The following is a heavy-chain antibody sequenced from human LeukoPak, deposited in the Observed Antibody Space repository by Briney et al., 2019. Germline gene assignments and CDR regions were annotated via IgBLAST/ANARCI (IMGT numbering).Heavy chain of an antibody. J-gene: IGHJ6*02. Sequence: GGSLRLSCGASGFTFSTYWMSWVRQAPGKGLVWVSRINTDGRSTSYADSVKGRFTITRDNAKNTLYLQMNSPRAEDTAVYYCARVESIAATGTIYYGMDVWGQGTTVTVSS. CDR1: GFTFSTYW. V-gene: IGHV3-74*01. CDR2: INTDGRST. CDR3: ARVESIAATGTIYYGMDV. D-gene: IGHD6-13*01.